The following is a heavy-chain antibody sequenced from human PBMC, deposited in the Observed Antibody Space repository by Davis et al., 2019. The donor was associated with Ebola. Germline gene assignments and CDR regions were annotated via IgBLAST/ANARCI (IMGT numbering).Heavy chain of an antibody. CDR2: ISYTGST. D-gene: IGHD1-26*01. J-gene: IGHJ5*02. CDR1: GGSFSGYY. CDR3: ARGTYRVWFDP. Sequence: SETLSLTCAVYGGSFSGYYWSWIRQPPGKGLEWIGYISYTGSTNYNPSLKSRVTISVDTSKNQVSLKLSSVTAADTAVYYCARGTYRVWFDPWGQGTLVTVSS. V-gene: IGHV4-59*12.